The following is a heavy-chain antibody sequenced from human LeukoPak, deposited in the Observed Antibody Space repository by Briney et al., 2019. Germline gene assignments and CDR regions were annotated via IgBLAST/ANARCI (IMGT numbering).Heavy chain of an antibody. V-gene: IGHV4-59*08. D-gene: IGHD5-24*01. Sequence: SETLSLTCTVSGGSISSYYWSWIRQPPGKGLEWIGYIYYSGSTNYNPSRKSRVTISVDTSKNQFSLKLSSVTAADTAVYYCSRHTDMATPQYYFDYWGQGTLVTVSS. J-gene: IGHJ4*02. CDR3: SRHTDMATPQYYFDY. CDR2: IYYSGST. CDR1: GGSISSYY.